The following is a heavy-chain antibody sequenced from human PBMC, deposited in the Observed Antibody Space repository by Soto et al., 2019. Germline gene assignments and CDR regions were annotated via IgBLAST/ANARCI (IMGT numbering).Heavy chain of an antibody. CDR3: AIETVRPHYYYYYGMVV. CDR2: INAGNGNT. J-gene: IGHJ6*02. Sequence: QVQLVQSGAEVKKPGASVKVSCKASGYTFTSYAMHWVRQDPGQRLEWMGWINAGNGNTKYSQKFQGRVTITRDTSASTAYMELSSLRSEDTAVYYCAIETVRPHYYYYYGMVVWGQGTTVTVSS. V-gene: IGHV1-3*01. CDR1: GYTFTSYA.